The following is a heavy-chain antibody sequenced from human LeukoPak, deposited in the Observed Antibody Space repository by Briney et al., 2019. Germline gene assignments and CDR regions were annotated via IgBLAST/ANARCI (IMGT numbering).Heavy chain of an antibody. J-gene: IGHJ4*02. CDR3: ARLNLEYLYSSGPNDY. CDR1: GFTFSTYW. Sequence: GSLRLSCAASGFTFSTYWMSWVRQAPGKGLEWIGEINHSGSTNYNPSLKSRVTISVDTSKNQFSLKLSSVTAADTAVYYCARLNLEYLYSSGPNDYWGQGTLVTVSS. D-gene: IGHD3-10*01. CDR2: INHSGST. V-gene: IGHV4-34*01.